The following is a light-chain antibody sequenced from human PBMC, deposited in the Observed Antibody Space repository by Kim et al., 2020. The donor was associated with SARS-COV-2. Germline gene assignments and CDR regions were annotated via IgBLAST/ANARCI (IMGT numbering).Light chain of an antibody. Sequence: DIVMTQSPATLSVSPGERATLSCRASQSISNNLAWYQQKPGQAPRLLVYGASTRATGIPTRFSGSGSGTEFTLTISSLQSEDFAVYYCQHYSYMPPWTFGQGTKLEI. V-gene: IGKV3-15*01. CDR2: GAS. CDR3: QHYSYMPPWT. CDR1: QSISNN. J-gene: IGKJ1*01.